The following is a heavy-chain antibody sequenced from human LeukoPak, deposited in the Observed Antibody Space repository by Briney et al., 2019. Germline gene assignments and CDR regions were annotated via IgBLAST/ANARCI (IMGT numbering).Heavy chain of an antibody. D-gene: IGHD3-22*01. J-gene: IGHJ4*02. V-gene: IGHV1-2*02. CDR1: GYTFTGYY. CDR3: ARDPPDSSGYPGDY. CDR2: INPNSGGT. Sequence: ASVKVSCKASGYTFTGYYMHWVRQVPGQGLEWMGWINPNSGGTNYAQKFQGRVTMTRDTSISTAYMELSRLRSDDTAVYYCARDPPDSSGYPGDYWGQGTLVTVSS.